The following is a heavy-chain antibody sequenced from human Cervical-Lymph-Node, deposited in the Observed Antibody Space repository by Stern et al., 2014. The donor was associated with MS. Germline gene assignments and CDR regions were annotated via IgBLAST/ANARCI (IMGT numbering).Heavy chain of an antibody. Sequence: QVQLGHSGAEVKKPGSSGTVTCRASGGSFRNNAIAWARQAPGQGLEWMGAISPILGTTDFARRFEGRLAIKADDSADVIYMELNSLTSEDTAVYYCARDRSLGVTPFFDYWGQGTLVTVSS. D-gene: IGHD3-16*01. CDR1: GGSFRNNA. CDR2: ISPILGTT. J-gene: IGHJ4*02. V-gene: IGHV1-69*01. CDR3: ARDRSLGVTPFFDY.